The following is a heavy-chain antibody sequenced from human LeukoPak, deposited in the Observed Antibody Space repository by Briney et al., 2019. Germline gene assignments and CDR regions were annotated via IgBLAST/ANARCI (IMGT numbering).Heavy chain of an antibody. CDR3: ATDRDYGGFDY. CDR1: GFTVSSNY. CDR2: IYGHGST. J-gene: IGHJ4*02. Sequence: PGGSLRLSCAVSGFTVSSNYMSWVRQAPGKGLEWVSVIYGHGSTYYADSVKGRFTISRDNSKNTLYLQMNSLRAEDMAVYYCATDRDYGGFDYWGQGTLVTVSS. V-gene: IGHV3-53*01. D-gene: IGHD4-23*01.